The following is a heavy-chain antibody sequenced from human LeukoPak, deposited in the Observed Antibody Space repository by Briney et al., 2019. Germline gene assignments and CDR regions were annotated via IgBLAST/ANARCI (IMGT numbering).Heavy chain of an antibody. J-gene: IGHJ1*01. CDR2: INYSGST. Sequence: PSETLSPTCTVSGGSISSYYWSWIRQPPGKGLEWIGYINYSGSTNYNPSLKSRVTISVDTSKSQFSLKLISVTAADTAIYYCARVRGDFETDWGQGTLVTVSS. D-gene: IGHD3-16*01. CDR1: GGSISSYY. V-gene: IGHV4-59*01. CDR3: ARVRGDFETD.